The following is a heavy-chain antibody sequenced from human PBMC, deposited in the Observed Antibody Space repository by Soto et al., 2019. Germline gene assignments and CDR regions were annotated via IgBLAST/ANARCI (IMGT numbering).Heavy chain of an antibody. V-gene: IGHV3-21*01. CDR2: ISSSSSYI. Sequence: GGSLRLSCAASGFTFSSYSMNWVRQAPGKGLEWVSSISSSSSYIYYADSVKGRFTISRDNAKNSLYLQMNSLRAEDTAVYYCARDSMGATDAFDIWGQGTMVTVSS. CDR3: ARDSMGATDAFDI. CDR1: GFTFSSYS. J-gene: IGHJ3*02. D-gene: IGHD1-26*01.